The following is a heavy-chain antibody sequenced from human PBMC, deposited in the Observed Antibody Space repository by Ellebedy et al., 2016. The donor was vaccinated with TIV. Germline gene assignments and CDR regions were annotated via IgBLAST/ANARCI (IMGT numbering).Heavy chain of an antibody. Sequence: ESLKISCAASGFTFSSYAMSWVRHAPGKELEWVSPISASGGSTYYVDSVKGRFTISRDNSKNTLYLQMNSLRAEDTAVYYCAKAAVGYCSGGSCYFDYWGQGTLVTVSS. CDR1: GFTFSSYA. D-gene: IGHD2-15*01. CDR2: ISASGGST. CDR3: AKAAVGYCSGGSCYFDY. J-gene: IGHJ4*02. V-gene: IGHV3-23*01.